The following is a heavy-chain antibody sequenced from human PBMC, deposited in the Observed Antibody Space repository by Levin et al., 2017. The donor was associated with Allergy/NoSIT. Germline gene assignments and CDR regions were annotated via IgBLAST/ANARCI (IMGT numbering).Heavy chain of an antibody. CDR2: IYYSGST. J-gene: IGHJ6*02. Sequence: PSETLSLTCTVSGGSISSYYWSWIRQPPGKGLEWIGYIYYSGSTNYNPSLRSRVTISVDTSKNQFSLNLRSVTAADTAVYYCARDRTQIAASGTHYDYGMDVWGQGTTVTVSS. V-gene: IGHV4-59*01. D-gene: IGHD6-13*01. CDR1: GGSISSYY. CDR3: ARDRTQIAASGTHYDYGMDV.